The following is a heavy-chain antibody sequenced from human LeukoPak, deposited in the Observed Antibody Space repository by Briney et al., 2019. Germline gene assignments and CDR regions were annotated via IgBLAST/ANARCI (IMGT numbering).Heavy chain of an antibody. V-gene: IGHV3-23*01. D-gene: IGHD1-26*01. CDR3: AKPGVWEPYYYYMDV. CDR2: ISGSGGST. CDR1: GFTFSSYA. Sequence: GGSLRLSCAASGFTFSSYAMSWVRQAPGKGLEWVSAISGSGGSTYYADSVKGRFTISRDNSKNTLYLQMNSLRAEDTAVYYCAKPGVWEPYYYYMDVWGKGTTVTVSS. J-gene: IGHJ6*03.